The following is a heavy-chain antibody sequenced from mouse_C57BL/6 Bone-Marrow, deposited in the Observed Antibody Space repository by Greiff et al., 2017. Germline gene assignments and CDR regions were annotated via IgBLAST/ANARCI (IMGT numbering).Heavy chain of an antibody. D-gene: IGHD1-1*01. CDR1: GFTFSSSG. Sequence: EVNVVESGGDLVKPGGSLQLSCAASGFTFSSSGMSWVRQTPDKRLEWVATISSGGSYTYYPDSVKGRFTISRDNAKNTLYLQMSSLKSEDTAMYYCARHGDYYGSSYWYFDVWGTGTTVTVSS. V-gene: IGHV5-6*01. CDR3: ARHGDYYGSSYWYFDV. J-gene: IGHJ1*03. CDR2: ISSGGSYT.